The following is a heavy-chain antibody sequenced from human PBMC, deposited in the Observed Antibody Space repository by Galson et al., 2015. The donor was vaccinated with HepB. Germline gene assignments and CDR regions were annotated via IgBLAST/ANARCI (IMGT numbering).Heavy chain of an antibody. CDR3: ARSPLRFLDWLPYYDYYYMDV. D-gene: IGHD3-3*01. CDR2: MNTKTGKP. V-gene: IGHV7-4-1*02. CDR1: GYTFTDYV. Sequence: SVKVSCKASGYTFTDYVVNWVRQAPGQGLEWMGWMNTKTGKPTYAPGFAGRFVYSLDTYVTTAYLQISSLDTDDNAVYYCARSPLRFLDWLPYYDYYYMDVWGEGTTVTVSS. J-gene: IGHJ6*03.